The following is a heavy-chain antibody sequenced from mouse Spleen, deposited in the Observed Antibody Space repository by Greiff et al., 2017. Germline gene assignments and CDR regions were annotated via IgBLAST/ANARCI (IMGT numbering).Heavy chain of an antibody. J-gene: IGHJ1*01. CDR3: ARDGPWYFDV. V-gene: IGHV1-82*01. CDR2: IYPGDGDT. CDR1: GYAFSSSW. D-gene: IGHD2-3*01. Sequence: VQLQESGPELVKPGASVKISCKASGYAFSSSWMNWVKQRPGKGLEWIGRIYPGDGDTNYNGKFKGKATLTADKSSSTAYMQLSSLTSEDSAVYFCARDGPWYFDVWGAGTTVTVSS.